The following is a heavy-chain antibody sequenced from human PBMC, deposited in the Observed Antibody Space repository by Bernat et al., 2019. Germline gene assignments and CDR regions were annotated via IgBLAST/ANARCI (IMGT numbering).Heavy chain of an antibody. CDR2: IWYDGSNK. D-gene: IGHD3-16*02. CDR1: GFTFSSYG. V-gene: IGHV3-33*01. CDR3: ARDPPYDYIWGSYRYTEYYFDY. Sequence: QVQLVESGGGVVQPGRSLRLSCAASGFTFSSYGMHWVRQAPGKGLEWVAVIWYDGSNKYYADSVKGRFTISRDNSKNTLYLQMNSLRAEDTAVYYCARDPPYDYIWGSYRYTEYYFDYWGQGTLVTVSS. J-gene: IGHJ4*02.